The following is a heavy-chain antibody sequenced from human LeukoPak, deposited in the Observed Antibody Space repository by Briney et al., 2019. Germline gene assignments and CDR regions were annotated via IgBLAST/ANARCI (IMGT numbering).Heavy chain of an antibody. D-gene: IGHD4-23*01. CDR1: GNSFGDYY. Sequence: SETLSLTCTVSGNSFGDYYWSWIRQPAGKGLEWIGRIYTSGSTTYNPSLESRVTMSVDTSKSQFSLNLMSVTAADTAVYYCARARLPGGGNSGALDYWGQGTLVTVSS. J-gene: IGHJ4*02. V-gene: IGHV4-4*07. CDR3: ARARLPGGGNSGALDY. CDR2: IYTSGST.